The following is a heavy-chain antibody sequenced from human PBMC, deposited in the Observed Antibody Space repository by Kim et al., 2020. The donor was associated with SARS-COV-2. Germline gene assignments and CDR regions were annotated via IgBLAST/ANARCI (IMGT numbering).Heavy chain of an antibody. J-gene: IGHJ3*02. D-gene: IGHD2-15*01. V-gene: IGHV3-30*02. Sequence: SVKGRFTIPRDNSKNTLYLQMNSLRAEDTSVYYCAKVGATYSPVRDAFDIWGQGTMVTVSS. CDR3: AKVGATYSPVRDAFDI.